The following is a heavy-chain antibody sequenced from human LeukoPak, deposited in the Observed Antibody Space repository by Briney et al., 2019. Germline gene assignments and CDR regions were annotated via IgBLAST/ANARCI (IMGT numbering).Heavy chain of an antibody. D-gene: IGHD4-17*01. CDR3: ARSYTTVTYDY. V-gene: IGHV3-48*03. CDR2: ISSSGSTI. CDR1: GCTFSSYE. Sequence: PGGSLRLSCASSGCTFSSYEMNWVRQAPGKGLEWASYISSSGSTIYYADSVKGRFTISRDNAKNSLYLQMNSLRAEDTAVYYCARSYTTVTYDYWGPGTLVTVSS. J-gene: IGHJ4*02.